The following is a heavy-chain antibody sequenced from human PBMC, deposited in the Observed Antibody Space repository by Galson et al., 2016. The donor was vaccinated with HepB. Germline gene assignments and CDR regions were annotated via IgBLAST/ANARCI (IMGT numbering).Heavy chain of an antibody. CDR1: GFTFSSYS. J-gene: IGHJ5*02. D-gene: IGHD3-3*01. CDR3: ARDGIADYDFWSAYEGGWFDR. V-gene: IGHV3-48*01. Sequence: SLRLSCAASGFTFSSYSMSWVRQAPGKGLEWVSYISSSSNTIYYADSVKGRFTISRDNAKNSLYLQMSSLRAEDTALYYCARDGIADYDFWSAYEGGWFDRWGQGTLVTVSS. CDR2: ISSSSNTI.